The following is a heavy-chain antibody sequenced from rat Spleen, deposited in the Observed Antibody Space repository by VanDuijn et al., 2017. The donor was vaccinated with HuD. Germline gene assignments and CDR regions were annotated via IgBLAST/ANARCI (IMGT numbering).Heavy chain of an antibody. Sequence: QVQLKESGPGLVQPSQTLSLTCTVSGFSLIRYNVHWVRQPPGKGLEWMGIMRYNGDTSYNSVLKSRLSISRDTSKNQVFLKMSSLQTEDTGTYYCTIHPRYWGQGVMVTVSS. CDR2: MRYNGDT. CDR1: GFSLIRYN. V-gene: IGHV2-63*01. J-gene: IGHJ2*01. D-gene: IGHD3-1*01. CDR3: TIHPRY.